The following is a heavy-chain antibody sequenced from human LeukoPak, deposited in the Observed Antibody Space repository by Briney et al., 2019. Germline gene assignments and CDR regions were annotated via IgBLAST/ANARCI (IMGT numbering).Heavy chain of an antibody. V-gene: IGHV4-4*07. Sequence: SETLSLTCTVSGGSISSYYWSWIRQPAGKGLEWIGRIYTSGSTNYNPSLKSRVTMSVDTSKNQFSLKLSSVTAADTAVYYCARNKGDGYNLNLGSFDYWGQGTLVTVSS. CDR2: IYTSGST. CDR3: ARNKGDGYNLNLGSFDY. D-gene: IGHD5-24*01. J-gene: IGHJ4*02. CDR1: GGSISSYY.